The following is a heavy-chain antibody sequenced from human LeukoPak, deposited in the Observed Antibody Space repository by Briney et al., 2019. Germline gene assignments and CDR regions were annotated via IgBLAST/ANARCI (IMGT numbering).Heavy chain of an antibody. J-gene: IGHJ4*02. Sequence: GGSLGPSFPASGFTFSTFPVTWVPPAPGKGLEGVSTFSGRGDSTYYADSVKGRFTISRDNSKDTLYLQMSSVRVDDTAVYYCARDRGRYYDSRGFYWGYYFDSWGQGILVTVST. V-gene: IGHV3-23*01. D-gene: IGHD3-22*01. CDR2: FSGRGDST. CDR3: ARDRGRYYDSRGFYWGYYFDS. CDR1: GFTFSTFP.